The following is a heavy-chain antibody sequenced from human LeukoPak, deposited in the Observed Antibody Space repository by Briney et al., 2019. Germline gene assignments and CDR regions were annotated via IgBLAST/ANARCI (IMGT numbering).Heavy chain of an antibody. J-gene: IGHJ6*02. CDR1: GFTFSSYA. Sequence: GGSLRLSCAASGFTFSSYAMSWVRQAPGKGLEWVSGISGSGGNTYYVDSVKGRFTISRDNSKNTLYLQMNSLRAEDTAVYYCARDRIAAAGTYGMDVWGQGTTVTVSS. CDR3: ARDRIAAAGTYGMDV. D-gene: IGHD6-13*01. CDR2: ISGSGGNT. V-gene: IGHV3-23*01.